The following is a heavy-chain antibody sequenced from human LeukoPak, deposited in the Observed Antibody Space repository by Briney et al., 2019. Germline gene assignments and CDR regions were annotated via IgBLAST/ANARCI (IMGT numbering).Heavy chain of an antibody. CDR3: ARRGYSYGYYVTDY. D-gene: IGHD5-18*01. Sequence: SETLSLTCAVYGGSFSGYYWSWIRQPPGKGLEWIGEINHSGSTNYNPSLKSRVTISVDTSKNQFSLKLSSVTAADTAVYYCARRGYSYGYYVTDYWGQGTLVTVSS. CDR2: INHSGST. J-gene: IGHJ4*02. V-gene: IGHV4-34*01. CDR1: GGSFSGYY.